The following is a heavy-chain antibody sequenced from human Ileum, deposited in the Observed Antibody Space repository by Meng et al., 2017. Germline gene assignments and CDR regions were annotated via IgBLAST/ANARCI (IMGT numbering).Heavy chain of an antibody. CDR1: GFTFSDAW. Sequence: EVDLVEAGGGLVKRGGSLTLSCAAAGFTFSDAWMSWVRQAPGKGLEWIGLIKSKADGGTTAYAAPVKDRFTISRDDSKTTLYLQMNSLKTEDTAVYYCTDGLTIWGQGTMVTVSS. D-gene: IGHD4-17*01. CDR3: TDGLTI. V-gene: IGHV3-15*01. CDR2: IKSKADGGTT. J-gene: IGHJ3*02.